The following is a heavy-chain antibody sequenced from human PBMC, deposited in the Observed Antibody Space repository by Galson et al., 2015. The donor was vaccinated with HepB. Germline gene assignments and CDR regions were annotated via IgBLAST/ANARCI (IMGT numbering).Heavy chain of an antibody. CDR3: ARIKFKAASGSYYVDY. Sequence: LRLSCAASGFSLSTSGMCVSWIRQPPGKALEWLARIDWDDDKYYSTSLKTRLTISKDTSKNQVVLTMTNMDPVDTATYYCARIKFKAASGSYYVDYWGQGTLVTVSS. J-gene: IGHJ4*02. V-gene: IGHV2-70*11. CDR1: GFSLSTSGMC. D-gene: IGHD3-10*01. CDR2: IDWDDDK.